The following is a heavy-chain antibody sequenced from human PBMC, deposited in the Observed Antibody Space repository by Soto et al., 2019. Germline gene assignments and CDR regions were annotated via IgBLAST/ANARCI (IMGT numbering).Heavy chain of an antibody. D-gene: IGHD6-19*01. V-gene: IGHV5-51*01. J-gene: IGHJ6*02. Sequence: ESLKISCKGSGYSFTSYWIGWVRQMPGKGLEWMGIIYPGDSDTRYSPSFQGQVTISADKSISTAYLQWSSLKASDTAMYYCARRIGSGWSYYYYGMDVWGQGTTVTVSS. CDR2: IYPGDSDT. CDR3: ARRIGSGWSYYYYGMDV. CDR1: GYSFTSYW.